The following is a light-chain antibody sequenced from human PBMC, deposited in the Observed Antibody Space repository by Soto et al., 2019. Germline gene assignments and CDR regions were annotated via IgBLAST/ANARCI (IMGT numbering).Light chain of an antibody. CDR1: QGISNY. CDR2: AAS. J-gene: IGKJ1*01. V-gene: IGKV1-27*01. Sequence: DRQMTCFPYTLSPSVVDSVTITCRASQGISNYLAWYQQKPGKVPKLLIYAASTLQSGVPSRFSGSGSGTDFTLTISSLQPEDVATYYCQKYNGAPRTFGQGTKVDIK. CDR3: QKYNGAPRT.